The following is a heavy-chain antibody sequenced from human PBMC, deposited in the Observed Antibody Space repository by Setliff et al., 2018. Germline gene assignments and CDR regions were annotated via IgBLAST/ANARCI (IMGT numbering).Heavy chain of an antibody. J-gene: IGHJ4*02. D-gene: IGHD3-3*01. Sequence: SETLSLTCAVSDFSVSSVYYWGWIRQPPGKGLEWIANVYYSGSTYYNPSLESRVTMSVDTSKSQFSLNLYSVTAADTAVHYCAARSTPYYDLWSGPLDYWGLGTLVTVSS. CDR1: DFSVSSVYY. CDR2: VYYSGST. CDR3: AARSTPYYDLWSGPLDY. V-gene: IGHV4-38-2*01.